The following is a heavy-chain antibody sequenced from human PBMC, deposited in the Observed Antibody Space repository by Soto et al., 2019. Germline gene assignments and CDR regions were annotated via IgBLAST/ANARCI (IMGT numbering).Heavy chain of an antibody. J-gene: IGHJ4*02. CDR2: ISDSSTYT. CDR1: GFTFSDYY. CDR3: AKQPTLGGYYYDY. D-gene: IGHD3-22*01. V-gene: IGHV3-11*03. Sequence: GGSLRLSCAASGFTFSDYYMTWVRQAPGKGLEWLSYISDSSTYTNYADSVKGRFTISRDNAKKSLYLQMNSLRAEDTAVYYCAKQPTLGGYYYDYWGQGTLVTVSS.